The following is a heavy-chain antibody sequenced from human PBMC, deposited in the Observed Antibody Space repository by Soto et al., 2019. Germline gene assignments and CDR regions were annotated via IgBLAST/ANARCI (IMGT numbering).Heavy chain of an antibody. CDR2: IYYSGST. V-gene: IGHV4-39*01. CDR1: GDSISSSSYY. D-gene: IGHD2-15*01. Sequence: SETLSLTCTVSGDSISSSSYYWGWIRQPPGKGLEWIGSIYYSGSTYYNPSLKSRVTISVDTSKNQFSLKLSSVTAADTAVYYCAGEKLLQNYYYMDVWGKGTAVTVSS. J-gene: IGHJ6*03. CDR3: AGEKLLQNYYYMDV.